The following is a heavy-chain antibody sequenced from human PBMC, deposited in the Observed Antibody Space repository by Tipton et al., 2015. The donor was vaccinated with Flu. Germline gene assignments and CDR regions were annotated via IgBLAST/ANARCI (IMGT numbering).Heavy chain of an antibody. J-gene: IGHJ4*02. CDR1: GDSVRSTYY. Sequence: TLSLTCTVTGDSVRSTYYWAWIRQPPGRGLEWIGNVNHNGNTYHNPSLKSRVIMPVDKSKNQFSLRLTSVTAADTAVYYCARRGYYYASSAYYYFDYWGQGTLVTVSS. V-gene: IGHV4-38-2*02. D-gene: IGHD3-22*01. CDR3: ARRGYYYASSAYYYFDY. CDR2: VNHNGNT.